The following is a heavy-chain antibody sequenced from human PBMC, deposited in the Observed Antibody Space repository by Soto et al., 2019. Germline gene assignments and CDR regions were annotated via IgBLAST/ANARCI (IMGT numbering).Heavy chain of an antibody. J-gene: IGHJ3*02. V-gene: IGHV2-5*01. CDR3: ARGLATLPVCAFDI. D-gene: IGHD6-6*01. CDR1: GFSLSTSGVG. CDR2: IYWRGDE. Sequence: QGTLKESGPTLVKPTQTITLTCSFSGFSLSTSGVGVGWIRQSPGKALERLALIYWRGDEHYRPSLTSRRSIIKDTSQNHVGLIMTDMDPVDTATYYCARGLATLPVCAFDIWGQGTMVAVSS.